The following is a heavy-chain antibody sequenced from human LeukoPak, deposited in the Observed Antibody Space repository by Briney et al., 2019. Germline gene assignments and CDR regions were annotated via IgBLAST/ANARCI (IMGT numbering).Heavy chain of an antibody. J-gene: IGHJ6*02. V-gene: IGHV3-30-3*01. D-gene: IGHD3-10*01. CDR1: GFTFSSYA. Sequence: PGGSLRLSCAASGFTFSSYAMHWVRQAPGKGLEWVAVISYDGSNKYYADSVKGRFTISRDNSKNTLYLQMNSLRAEDTAVYYCARDLGELVYYGMDVWGQGTTVTVSS. CDR3: ARDLGELVYYGMDV. CDR2: ISYDGSNK.